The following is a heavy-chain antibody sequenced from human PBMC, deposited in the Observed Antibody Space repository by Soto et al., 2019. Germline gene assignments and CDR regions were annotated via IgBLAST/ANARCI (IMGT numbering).Heavy chain of an antibody. D-gene: IGHD1-26*01. CDR2: IKSKTDGGTT. J-gene: IGHJ4*02. CDR1: GFTFSNAW. CDR3: TTDHVGSYVGLAYFDY. V-gene: IGHV3-15*01. Sequence: GGSLRLSCAASGFTFSNAWMSWVRQAPGKGLEWVGRIKSKTDGGTTDYAAPVKGRFTISRDDSKNTLYLQMNSLKTEDTAVYYCTTDHVGSYVGLAYFDYWGQGTLVTVSS.